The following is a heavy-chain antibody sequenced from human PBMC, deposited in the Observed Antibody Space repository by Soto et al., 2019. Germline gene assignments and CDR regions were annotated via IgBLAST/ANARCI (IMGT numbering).Heavy chain of an antibody. CDR1: RGSSNNFG. V-gene: IGHV1-69*06. Sequence: QVQLVQPGAEVRKPGSSVKVSCKASRGSSNNFGISWVRQAPGQGLDWMGGIFPLFGSPNYAPKFLGRVTITADKNTRTVVLEMSSLRPEDTAVYYCASFPDHRNCQGDWFDPWGLGTLVSVSS. J-gene: IGHJ5*02. D-gene: IGHD1-1*01. CDR3: ASFPDHRNCQGDWFDP. CDR2: IFPLFGSP.